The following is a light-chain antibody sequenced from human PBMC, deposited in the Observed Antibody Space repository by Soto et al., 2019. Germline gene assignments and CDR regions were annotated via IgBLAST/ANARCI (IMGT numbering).Light chain of an antibody. J-gene: IGKJ2*01. CDR1: QSVSSN. CDR2: GAS. CDR3: QQYNNWPPVT. Sequence: EVVMTQSTATLSVSPGERATLSCRASQSVSSNLAWYQQKPGQAPRLLIYGASTRATGIPARFSGSGSGTEFTLTISSLQSEDFAVYYCQQYNNWPPVTFGQGTKLDIK. V-gene: IGKV3-15*01.